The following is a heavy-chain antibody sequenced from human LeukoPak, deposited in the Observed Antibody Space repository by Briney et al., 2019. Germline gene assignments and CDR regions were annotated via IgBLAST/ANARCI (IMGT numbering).Heavy chain of an antibody. V-gene: IGHV3-74*01. D-gene: IGHD6-19*01. J-gene: IGHJ4*02. Sequence: GGSLRLSCAASGFTFSSYWMHWVRQAPGKGPVWVSRINSDGSGTSYADSVKGRITISRDNAKNTLYLQMNSLRAEDTAVYYCARAAVAGLYYFGSCGQGTLVTVSS. CDR3: ARAAVAGLYYFGS. CDR1: GFTFSSYW. CDR2: INSDGSGT.